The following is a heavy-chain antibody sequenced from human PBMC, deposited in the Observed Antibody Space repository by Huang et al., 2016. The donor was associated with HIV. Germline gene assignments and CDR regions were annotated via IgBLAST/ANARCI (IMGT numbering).Heavy chain of an antibody. CDR3: AREVRSVDTDRPDGYYYRGLDV. V-gene: IGHV4-39*02. D-gene: IGHD2-2*03. CDR1: GTSMTSSTFY. J-gene: IGHJ6*02. Sequence: QLRESGPGLVTPSETLSLTCSASGTSMTSSTFYWGWFRQPPGRGLEWIGSVYFPWKTYYNPSLKGRVTRSIDKANKQYSMRLTSVTPADTAVYFCAREVRSVDTDRPDGYYYRGLDVWGQGTTVIVSS. CDR2: VYFPWKT.